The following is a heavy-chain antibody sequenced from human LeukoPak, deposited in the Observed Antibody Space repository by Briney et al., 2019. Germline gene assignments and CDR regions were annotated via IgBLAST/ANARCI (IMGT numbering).Heavy chain of an antibody. CDR1: GFTFSSYA. D-gene: IGHD5/OR15-5a*01. Sequence: GGSLRLSCAASGFTFSSYALSWVRQAPGEGLEWVSSISSIDDSTYYADSVKGRFTISRDNSKNTLYLQMNSLRAEDTAVYYCAKDRVSTPTGGFDYWGQGTLVTVSS. V-gene: IGHV3-23*01. J-gene: IGHJ4*02. CDR3: AKDRVSTPTGGFDY. CDR2: ISSIDDST.